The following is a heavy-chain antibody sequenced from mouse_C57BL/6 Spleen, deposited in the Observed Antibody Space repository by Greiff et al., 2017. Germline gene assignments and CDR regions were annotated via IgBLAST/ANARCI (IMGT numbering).Heavy chain of an antibody. Sequence: QVQLQQPGAELVKPGASVQLSCKASGYTFTSYWMHWVKQRPGQGLEWIGMIHPNSGSTNYNEKFKSKATLTVDKSSSTAYMQLSSLTSEDSAGXSCARDPAYGSTYLWYFDVWGTGTTVTVSS. V-gene: IGHV1-64*01. CDR1: GYTFTSYW. D-gene: IGHD1-1*01. J-gene: IGHJ1*03. CDR3: ARDPAYGSTYLWYFDV. CDR2: IHPNSGST.